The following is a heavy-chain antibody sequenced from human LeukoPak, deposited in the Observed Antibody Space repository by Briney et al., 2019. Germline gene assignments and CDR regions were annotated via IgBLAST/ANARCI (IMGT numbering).Heavy chain of an antibody. CDR1: GGSISSYY. Sequence: PSETLSLTCTVSGGSISSYYWSWIRQPPGKGREWIGYIYYSGSTNYNPSLKSRVTISVDTSKNQFSLKLSSVTAADTAVYYCARVKYSSGWFYFDYWGQGTLVTVSS. D-gene: IGHD6-19*01. J-gene: IGHJ4*02. V-gene: IGHV4-59*01. CDR2: IYYSGST. CDR3: ARVKYSSGWFYFDY.